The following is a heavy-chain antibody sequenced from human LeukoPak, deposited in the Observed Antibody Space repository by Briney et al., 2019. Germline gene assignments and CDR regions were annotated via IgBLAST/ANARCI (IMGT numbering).Heavy chain of an antibody. CDR1: ADSVSSNSGA. CDR3: ARFNSSSKWFDP. J-gene: IGHJ5*02. V-gene: IGHV6-1*01. CDR2: TYYRYRWYN. Sequence: SLTLSFTCSISADSVSSNSGAWNWFRQSPSRSLEWLGRTYYRYRWYNDYGVSVKSRVTINSDTSKNQFSLQLNSVTPEDTAVYYCARFNSSSKWFDPWGQGTLVTVSS. D-gene: IGHD6-6*01.